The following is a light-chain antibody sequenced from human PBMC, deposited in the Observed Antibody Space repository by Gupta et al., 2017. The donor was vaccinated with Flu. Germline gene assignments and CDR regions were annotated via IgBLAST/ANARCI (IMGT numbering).Light chain of an antibody. J-gene: IGKJ5*01. Sequence: EIMATKCTYYLDVSLSERANINCKSSQSVLYSSNNKNYLAWYQQKPGQPPKLLIYWASTRESGVPDRFSGSGSGTDFTLTISSLQAEDGAVYYCQQCYSTPITFGQGTRLEIK. CDR3: QQCYSTPIT. V-gene: IGKV4-1*01. CDR1: QSVLYSSNNKNY. CDR2: WAS.